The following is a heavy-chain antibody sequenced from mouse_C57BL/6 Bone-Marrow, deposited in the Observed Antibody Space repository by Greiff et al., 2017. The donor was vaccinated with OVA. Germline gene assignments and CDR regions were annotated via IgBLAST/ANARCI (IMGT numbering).Heavy chain of an antibody. V-gene: IGHV2-2*01. J-gene: IGHJ1*03. D-gene: IGHD2-4*01. CDR2: IWSGGST. CDR3: ARYCLHDHDEDRYFDV. CDR1: GFSLTSYG. Sequence: VKLVESGPGLVQPSQSLSITCTVSGFSLTSYGVHWVRQSPGKGLEWLGVIWSGGSTDYNAAFISRLSISKDNSKSQVFFKMNSLQADDTAIYYCARYCLHDHDEDRYFDVWGTGTTVTVSS.